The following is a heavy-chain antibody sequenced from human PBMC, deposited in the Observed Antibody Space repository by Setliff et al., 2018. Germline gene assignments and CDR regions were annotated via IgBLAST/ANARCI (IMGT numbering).Heavy chain of an antibody. V-gene: IGHV1-18*01. CDR1: GYVFGSSG. J-gene: IGHJ4*02. CDR2: ISAYNGYI. Sequence: ASVKVSCKASGYVFGSSGISWVRQAPGQGLEWMGWISAYNGYIVYAQKFQGRVTMTRDTSISTAYMELSRLRSDDTAVYYCARVGSLAPLYYDNYWGQGTLVTVSS. D-gene: IGHD3-22*01. CDR3: ARVGSLAPLYYDNY.